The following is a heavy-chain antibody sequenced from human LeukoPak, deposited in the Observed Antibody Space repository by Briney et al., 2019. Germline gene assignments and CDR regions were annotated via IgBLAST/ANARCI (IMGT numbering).Heavy chain of an antibody. D-gene: IGHD6-13*01. CDR3: AAGEGAAAGPPVDY. J-gene: IGHJ4*02. CDR2: MYPGDSDT. CDR1: GYSFATYW. Sequence: GESLKISCKGSGYSFATYWIGWVRQMPGQGLEWMGVMYPGDSDTRYSPSFQGQVTISADKSISTAYLQWSSLKASDTAMYYCAAGEGAAAGPPVDYWGQGTLVTVSS. V-gene: IGHV5-51*01.